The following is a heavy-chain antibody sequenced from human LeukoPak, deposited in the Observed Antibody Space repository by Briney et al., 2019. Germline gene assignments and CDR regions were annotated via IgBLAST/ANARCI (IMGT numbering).Heavy chain of an antibody. CDR1: GYTFTSYD. J-gene: IGHJ4*02. CDR3: ARAWLRLNPYFDY. V-gene: IGHV1-2*02. Sequence: ASVKVSCKASGYTFTSYDINWVRQAPGQGLEWMGWINPNSGGTNYAQKFQGRVTMTRDTSISTSYTELSRLRSDDTAVYYCARAWLRLNPYFDYWGQGTLVTVSS. D-gene: IGHD5-12*01. CDR2: INPNSGGT.